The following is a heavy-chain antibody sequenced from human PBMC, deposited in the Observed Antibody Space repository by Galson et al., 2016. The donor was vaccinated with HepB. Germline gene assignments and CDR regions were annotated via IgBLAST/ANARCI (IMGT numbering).Heavy chain of an antibody. D-gene: IGHD4-17*01. CDR3: ARDRGAFGDLGY. Sequence: SVKVSCKASGYTLTSFAMHWVRQAPGQRLEWMGWINAGNGNTKYSQKFQGGVTINRDTSANTAYMELSSLRSEDTAVYFCARDRGAFGDLGYWGQGTLVTVSS. CDR2: INAGNGNT. CDR1: GYTLTSFA. V-gene: IGHV1-3*01. J-gene: IGHJ4*02.